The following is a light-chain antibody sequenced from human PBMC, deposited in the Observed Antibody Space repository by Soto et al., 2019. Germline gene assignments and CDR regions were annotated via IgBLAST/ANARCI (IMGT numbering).Light chain of an antibody. J-gene: IGKJ2*01. CDR1: QAISDY. CDR3: QQSYNTPDT. Sequence: DIQMTQSPPSLSASVGDSVTITCRASQAISDYLNWYQQKPGRAPKLLIYGASSLQGGVPSRFSGSGSGTDFTLTSTNLHPERSATYYCQQSYNTPDTFGQATKVEI. CDR2: GAS. V-gene: IGKV1-39*01.